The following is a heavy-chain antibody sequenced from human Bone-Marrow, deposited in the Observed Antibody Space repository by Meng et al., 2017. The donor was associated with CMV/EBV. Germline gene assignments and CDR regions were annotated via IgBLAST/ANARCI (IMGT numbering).Heavy chain of an antibody. Sequence: GGSLRLSCAASGFTFSSYSMNWVRQAPGKGLEWVSSISSSSSYIYYADSVKGRFTISRDNAKNSLYLQMNSLRAEDTAVYYCARDKYYDLKGVGYWGQGTLVTVSS. CDR3: ARDKYYDLKGVGY. J-gene: IGHJ4*02. D-gene: IGHD3-3*01. CDR2: ISSSSSYI. CDR1: GFTFSSYS. V-gene: IGHV3-21*01.